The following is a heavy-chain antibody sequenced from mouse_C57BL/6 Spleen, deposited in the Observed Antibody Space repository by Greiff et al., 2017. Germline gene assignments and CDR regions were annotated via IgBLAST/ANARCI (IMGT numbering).Heavy chain of an antibody. V-gene: IGHV1-72*01. CDR1: GYTFTSYW. D-gene: IGHD4-1*01. CDR3: ARKANWDGYFDV. Sequence: QVQLQQPGAELVKPGASVKLSCKASGYTFTSYWMHWVKQRPGRGLEWIGRIDTNSGGTKYNEKFKSKATLTVDKPSSTAYMQLSSLTSEDSAVYYCARKANWDGYFDVWGTGTTVTVSS. CDR2: IDTNSGGT. J-gene: IGHJ1*03.